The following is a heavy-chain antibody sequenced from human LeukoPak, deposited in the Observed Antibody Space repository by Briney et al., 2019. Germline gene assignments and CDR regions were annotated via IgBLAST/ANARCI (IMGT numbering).Heavy chain of an antibody. CDR2: IYYSGST. CDR3: ARGGYYGSENDFRFDP. CDR1: GGSISSSSYY. D-gene: IGHD3-10*01. J-gene: IGHJ5*02. Sequence: SETLSLTCTVSGGSISSSSYYWGWIRQPPGKGLEWIGSIYYSGSTNYNPSLKSRVTISVDTSKNQFSLKLSSVTPADTAVYYCARGGYYGSENDFRFDPWGQGTLVTVSS. V-gene: IGHV4-39*07.